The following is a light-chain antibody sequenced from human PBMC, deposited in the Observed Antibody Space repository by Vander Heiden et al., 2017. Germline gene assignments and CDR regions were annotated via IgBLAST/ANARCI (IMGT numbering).Light chain of an antibody. J-gene: IGLJ2*01. Sequence: SVLPQPPSTSGAPGQRVTIPCSGTRSNVGSNYVYWYQHHPVTAPELLSYGNNERPSGVPDRFSGSKSGTSASLAIIGLRSEDEADYYCAAWDNSQSVLVFGVGTKLTVL. V-gene: IGLV1-47*01. CDR1: RSNVGSNY. CDR2: GNN. CDR3: AAWDNSQSVLV.